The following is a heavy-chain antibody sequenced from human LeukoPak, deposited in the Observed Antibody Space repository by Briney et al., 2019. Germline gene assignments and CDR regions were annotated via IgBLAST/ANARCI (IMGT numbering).Heavy chain of an antibody. CDR2: ISGGGDTT. CDR3: GKAAFYDTSAGIDF. CDR1: GLTFSRYA. J-gene: IGHJ4*02. Sequence: GGSLRLSCAASGLTFSRYAMSWGRQAPGKGLEWVSGISGGGDTTSYTDSVKGRFIISRDSSKNMLFLQMNSPRTEDTAIYYCGKAAFYDTSAGIDFWGQGTLVTVSS. D-gene: IGHD2/OR15-2a*01. V-gene: IGHV3-23*01.